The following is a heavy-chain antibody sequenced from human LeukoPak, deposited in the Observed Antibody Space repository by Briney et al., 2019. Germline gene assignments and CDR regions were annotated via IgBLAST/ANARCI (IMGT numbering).Heavy chain of an antibody. Sequence: SETLSLTCTVSGGPISSYYWSWIRQPPGKGLEWIGYIYYSGSTNYNPSLKSRVTISVDTSKNQFSLKLSSVTAADTAVYYCARVGSPVDYWGQGTLVTVSS. D-gene: IGHD4-17*01. CDR2: IYYSGST. CDR3: ARVGSPVDY. J-gene: IGHJ4*02. CDR1: GGPISSYY. V-gene: IGHV4-59*01.